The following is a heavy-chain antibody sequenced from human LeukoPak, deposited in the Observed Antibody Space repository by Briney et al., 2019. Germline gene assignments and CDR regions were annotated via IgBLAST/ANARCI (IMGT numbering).Heavy chain of an antibody. J-gene: IGHJ4*02. CDR3: TRGYYYDSSGPTIPFDY. Sequence: HPGGSLRLSCAASGFTFSTYWMHWVRQGPGEGLVWVSRISSDGSSTTYADSVKGRFTVSRDNAKNTLYLQMNSLRAEDTAVYYCTRGYYYDSSGPTIPFDYWGQGALVTVSS. CDR2: ISSDGSST. V-gene: IGHV3-74*01. CDR1: GFTFSTYW. D-gene: IGHD3-22*01.